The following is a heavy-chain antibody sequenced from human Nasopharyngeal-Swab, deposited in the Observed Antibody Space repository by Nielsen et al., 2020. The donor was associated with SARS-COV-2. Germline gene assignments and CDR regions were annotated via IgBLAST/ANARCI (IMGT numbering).Heavy chain of an antibody. V-gene: IGHV3-21*01. Sequence: LSLTCAASGFSFNMYTMNWVRQAPGKGLEWVSGISSTGDYIHYAASVKGRFTISRDNAKTSLYLQMNSLRAEDSAVYYCVRDTPAMFAYWGQGTLVTVSS. CDR1: GFSFNMYT. CDR3: VRDTPAMFAY. CDR2: ISSTGDYI. J-gene: IGHJ4*02.